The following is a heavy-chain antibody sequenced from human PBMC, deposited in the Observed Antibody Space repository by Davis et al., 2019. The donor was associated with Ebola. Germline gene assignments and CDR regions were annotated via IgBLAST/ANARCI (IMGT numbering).Heavy chain of an antibody. CDR2: VNQDGSQT. D-gene: IGHD1-26*01. CDR3: ATDAWAGFDP. CDR1: GFSFRMYW. J-gene: IGHJ5*02. V-gene: IGHV3-7*03. Sequence: GGSLRLSCAASGFSFRMYWMSWVRQAPGKGLEWVATVNQDGSQTYYVASVKGRFTMSRDDAKNSLYLQMNNLRVDDTAVYYCATDAWAGFDPWGQGTLVTVSS.